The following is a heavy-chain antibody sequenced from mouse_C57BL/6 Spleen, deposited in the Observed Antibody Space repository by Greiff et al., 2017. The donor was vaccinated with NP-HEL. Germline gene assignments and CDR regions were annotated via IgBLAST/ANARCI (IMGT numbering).Heavy chain of an antibody. CDR2: IYPRSGNT. D-gene: IGHD4-1*01. J-gene: IGHJ2*01. CDR3: ARWGLTGPFDY. Sequence: VKLQESGAELARPGASVKLSCKASGYTFTSYGISWVKQRTGQGLEWIGEIYPRSGNTYYNEKFKGKATLTADKSSSTAYMELRSLTSEDSAVYFCARWGLTGPFDYWGQGTTLTVSS. V-gene: IGHV1-81*01. CDR1: GYTFTSYG.